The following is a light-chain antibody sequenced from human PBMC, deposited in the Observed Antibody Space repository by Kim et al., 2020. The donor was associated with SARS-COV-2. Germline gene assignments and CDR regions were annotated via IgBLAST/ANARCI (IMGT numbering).Light chain of an antibody. Sequence: EIVMTQSPATLSVSPGERATLSCRASQSVNSYLAWYQQKPGQAPRPLIYGASTRATGIPARFSGSGSGTEFTLTISSLQPEDFAVYSCQQYSDWPPGDTFGQGTKLEI. CDR2: GAS. CDR1: QSVNSY. J-gene: IGKJ2*01. CDR3: QQYSDWPPGDT. V-gene: IGKV3-15*01.